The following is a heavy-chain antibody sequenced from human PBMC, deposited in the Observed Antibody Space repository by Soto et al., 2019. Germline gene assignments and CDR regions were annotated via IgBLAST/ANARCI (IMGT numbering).Heavy chain of an antibody. CDR1: GGSISSYY. CDR2: IYTGST. Sequence: QVQLQESGPGLVKPSETLSLTCTVSGGSISSYYWNWIRQPPGKGLEWIGYIYTGSTTYNPSLKSRVTISVDTSKNHFALKLSSVTAADTAVYYCARNHAFDIWGQGTMVTVSS. J-gene: IGHJ3*02. CDR3: ARNHAFDI. V-gene: IGHV4-59*01.